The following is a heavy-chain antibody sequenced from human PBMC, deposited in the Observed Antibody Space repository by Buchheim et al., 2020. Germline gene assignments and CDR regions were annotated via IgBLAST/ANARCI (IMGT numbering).Heavy chain of an antibody. J-gene: IGHJ6*02. D-gene: IGHD3-10*01. CDR2: IKQDGSEK. Sequence: EVQLVASGGGLVQPGGSLRLYCAASGFIFRSYWMSWVRQAPGKGLEWVANIKQDGSEKYYVDSMKGRFNISRDNAKHSLSLQMNSLRAEDTAVYYCARDRALTEYYGMDVWGQGTT. CDR1: GFIFRSYW. V-gene: IGHV3-7*01. CDR3: ARDRALTEYYGMDV.